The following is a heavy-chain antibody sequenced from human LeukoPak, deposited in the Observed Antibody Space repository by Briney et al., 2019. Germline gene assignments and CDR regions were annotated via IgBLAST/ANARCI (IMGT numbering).Heavy chain of an antibody. CDR3: ARRYSYGSGMYGLDV. CDR1: GGSINNRRYY. D-gene: IGHD3-10*01. Sequence: SETLSLTCTVSGGSINNRRYYWGWIRQPPGKGLEWIGSFYYSERPYYNPSLESRVTISADTSKNQLSLELSSVTAADTAEYYCARRYSYGSGMYGLDVWGQGTTVTVSS. CDR2: FYYSERP. J-gene: IGHJ6*02. V-gene: IGHV4-39*01.